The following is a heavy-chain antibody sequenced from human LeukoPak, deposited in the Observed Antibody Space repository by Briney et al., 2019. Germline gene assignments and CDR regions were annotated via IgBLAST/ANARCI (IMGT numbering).Heavy chain of an antibody. Sequence: SETLSLTCTVSGGSVSSSSYYWGWIRQPPGKGLEWIGSIYYSGSTYYNPSLKSRVTISVDTSKNQFSLKLSSVTAADTAVYYCARQKSGNLRWGQGTLVTVSS. CDR2: IYYSGST. V-gene: IGHV4-39*01. J-gene: IGHJ1*01. CDR3: ARQKSGNLR. CDR1: GGSVSSSSYY. D-gene: IGHD1-26*01.